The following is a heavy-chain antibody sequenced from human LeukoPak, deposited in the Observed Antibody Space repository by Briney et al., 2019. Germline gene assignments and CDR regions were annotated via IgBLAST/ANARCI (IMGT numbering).Heavy chain of an antibody. D-gene: IGHD2-2*01. V-gene: IGHV4-39*07. CDR1: GGSISSSSYY. J-gene: IGHJ5*02. CDR3: ARDLGYCTSTSCYLNWFDP. CDR2: IYYSGST. Sequence: SETLSLTCTVSGGSISSSSYYWGWIRQPPGKGLEWIGSIYYSGSTYYNPSLKSRVTISVDTSKNQFSLKLSSVTAADTAVYYCARDLGYCTSTSCYLNWFDPWGQGTLVTVSS.